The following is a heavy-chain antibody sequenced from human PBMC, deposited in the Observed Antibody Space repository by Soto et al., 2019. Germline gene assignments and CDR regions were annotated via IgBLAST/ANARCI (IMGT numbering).Heavy chain of an antibody. CDR1: GGSIIGSY. D-gene: IGHD2-15*01. J-gene: IGHJ4*02. Sequence: AETLSLTCTVSGGSIIGSYCSWVRHTPGKLLEWIVYIHYSGSTNYNPSLKSRVTMSLDSAKNQFSLELNSVSAADTAVYFCAKYRRTDAEGYSFDYWGQGALVTVSS. CDR2: IHYSGST. V-gene: IGHV4-59*01. CDR3: AKYRRTDAEGYSFDY.